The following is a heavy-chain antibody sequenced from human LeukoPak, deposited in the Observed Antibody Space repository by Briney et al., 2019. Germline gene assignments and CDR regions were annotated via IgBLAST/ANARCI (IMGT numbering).Heavy chain of an antibody. CDR1: GFSFSTHA. CDR3: VKFRGATDHYYYYMDV. V-gene: IGHV3-23*01. Sequence: GGSLRLSCAASGFSFSTHAMTWARQAPGKGLEWVSAISDSGGYTYSADSVKGRFTISRDNSKNTVYLQMNSLRVEDTAVYYCVKFRGATDHYYYYMDVWGKGTTVTVSS. CDR2: ISDSGGYT. J-gene: IGHJ6*03. D-gene: IGHD1-26*01.